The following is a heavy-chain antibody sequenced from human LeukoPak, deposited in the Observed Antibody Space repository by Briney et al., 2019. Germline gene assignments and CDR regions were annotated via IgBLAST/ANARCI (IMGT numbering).Heavy chain of an antibody. CDR1: GGSISSYY. D-gene: IGHD1-26*01. Sequence: SETLSLTCTVSGGSISSYYWSWIRQPPGKGLEWIGYIYYSGSTNYNPSLKSRVTISVDTSKNQFSLKLSSVTAADTAVYYCARHWRSYYLYAFDIWGQGTMVTVSS. V-gene: IGHV4-59*08. J-gene: IGHJ3*02. CDR2: IYYSGST. CDR3: ARHWRSYYLYAFDI.